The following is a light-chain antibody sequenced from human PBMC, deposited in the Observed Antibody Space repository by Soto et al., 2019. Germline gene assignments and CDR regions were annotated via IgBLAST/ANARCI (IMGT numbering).Light chain of an antibody. CDR1: QSISSW. V-gene: IGKV1-5*01. Sequence: IQLTQSPSSLSASVGDRVTITCRASQSISSWLAWYQQKPGKAPKLLIYDASSLESGVPSRFSGSGSGTEFTLTISSLQPDDFATYYCQQYGGTFGQGTKVDI. CDR2: DAS. J-gene: IGKJ1*01. CDR3: QQYGGT.